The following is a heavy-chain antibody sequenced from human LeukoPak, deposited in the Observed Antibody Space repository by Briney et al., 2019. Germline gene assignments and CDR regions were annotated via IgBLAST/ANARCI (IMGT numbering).Heavy chain of an antibody. CDR2: IYYSGST. D-gene: IGHD1-26*01. J-gene: IGHJ4*02. CDR1: GGSISSYY. V-gene: IGHV4-59*01. CDR3: AREGSGIRFDY. Sequence: SETLSLTCTVSGGSISSYYWSWIRQPPGKGLEWIGYIYYSGSTNYNPSLKSRVTISVGTSKNQFSLKLSSVTAADTAVYYCAREGSGIRFDYWGQGTLVTVSS.